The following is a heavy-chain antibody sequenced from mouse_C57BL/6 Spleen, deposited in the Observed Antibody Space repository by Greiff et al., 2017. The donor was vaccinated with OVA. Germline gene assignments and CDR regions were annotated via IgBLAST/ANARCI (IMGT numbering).Heavy chain of an antibody. CDR3: APYYGYPYYAMDY. V-gene: IGHV14-2*01. CDR2: IDPEDGET. Sequence: VHVKQSGAELVKPGASVKLSCTASGFNIKDYYMHWVKQRTEQGLEWIGRIDPEDGETKYAPKFQGKATITADTSSNTAYLQLSSLTSEDTAVYYCAPYYGYPYYAMDYWGQGTSVTVSS. D-gene: IGHD2-9*01. J-gene: IGHJ4*01. CDR1: GFNIKDYY.